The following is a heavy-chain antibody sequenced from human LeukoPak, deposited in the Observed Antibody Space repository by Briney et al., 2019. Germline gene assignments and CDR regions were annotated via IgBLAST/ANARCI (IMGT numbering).Heavy chain of an antibody. CDR1: GGSISSYF. CDR3: ARGRDDYNFAY. D-gene: IGHD5-24*01. J-gene: IGHJ4*02. CDR2: IYYSGST. Sequence: SETLPLTCTVSGGSISSYFWSWIRQPPGKGLEWIGYIYYSGSTNYDPSLKSRLTISVDTSKNQFSLKLFSVTAADTAVYYCARGRDDYNFAYWGQGTLVTVSS. V-gene: IGHV4-59*12.